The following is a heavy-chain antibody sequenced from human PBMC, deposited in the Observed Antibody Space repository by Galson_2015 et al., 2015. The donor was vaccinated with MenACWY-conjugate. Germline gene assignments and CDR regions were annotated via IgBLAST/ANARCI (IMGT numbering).Heavy chain of an antibody. CDR1: GGTFSSYA. J-gene: IGHJ5*02. CDR2: IIPIFGTA. CDR3: ARQRVGATISLPSWFDP. Sequence: SVKVSCKASGGTFSSYAISWVRQAPGQGLEWMGGIIPIFGTANYAQKFQGRVTITADESTSTAYMELSSLRSEDTAVYYCARQRVGATISLPSWFDPWGQGTLVTVSS. V-gene: IGHV1-69*13. D-gene: IGHD1-26*01.